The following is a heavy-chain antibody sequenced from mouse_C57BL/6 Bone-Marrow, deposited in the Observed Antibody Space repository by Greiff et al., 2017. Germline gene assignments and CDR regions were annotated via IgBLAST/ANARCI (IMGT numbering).Heavy chain of an antibody. CDR1: GFSFNTYA. Sequence: EVQLQESGGGLVQPKGSLKLSCAASGFSFNTYAMNWVRQAPGKGLEWVARIRSKSNNYATYYADSVKDRFTISRDDSESMLYLQMNNLKTEDTAMYYCVRQGYYSNPYFDYWGQGTTLTVSS. CDR3: VRQGYYSNPYFDY. V-gene: IGHV10-1*01. J-gene: IGHJ2*01. D-gene: IGHD2-5*01. CDR2: IRSKSNNYAT.